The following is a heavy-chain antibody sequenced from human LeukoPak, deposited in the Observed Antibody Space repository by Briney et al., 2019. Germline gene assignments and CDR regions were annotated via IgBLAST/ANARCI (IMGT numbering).Heavy chain of an antibody. J-gene: IGHJ3*02. CDR2: IIPILGIA. CDR3: ARADYYDSSGYYAFDAFDI. Sequence: SVKVSCKASGGTFSSYAISWVRQAPGQGLEWMGRIIPILGIANYAQKFQGRVTITADKSASTAYMELSSLRSEDTAVYYCARADYYDSSGYYAFDAFDIWGQGTMVTVSS. CDR1: GGTFSSYA. D-gene: IGHD3-22*01. V-gene: IGHV1-69*04.